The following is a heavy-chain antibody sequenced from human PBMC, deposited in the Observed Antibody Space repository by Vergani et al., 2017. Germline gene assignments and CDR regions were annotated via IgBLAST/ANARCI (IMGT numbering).Heavy chain of an antibody. CDR2: IYYRGST. Sequence: QVQLQESGPGLVKPSETLSLTCTVSGGPISSYYWSWIRQPSGKGLEWIGYIYYRGSTNYNPSLKSRVTISVDTSKNQFSLKLSSVTAADTAVYYCARVGPVVPAGMDYDAFDIWGQGTMVTVSS. J-gene: IGHJ3*02. D-gene: IGHD2-2*01. V-gene: IGHV4-59*01. CDR1: GGPISSYY. CDR3: ARVGPVVPAGMDYDAFDI.